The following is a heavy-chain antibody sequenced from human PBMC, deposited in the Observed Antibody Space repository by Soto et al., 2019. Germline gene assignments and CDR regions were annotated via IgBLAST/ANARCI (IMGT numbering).Heavy chain of an antibody. Sequence: QVQLVQSGAEVKKPGASVKISCKASGYTFTNYAIHWMRQAPGQRLEWMGWISAGDGNTKYSQNFQGRVSITRDTSANTAYLDLSSLRSEDTSIYYCARSDTANWPYRYWGQGTLVSVSS. V-gene: IGHV1-3*01. J-gene: IGHJ4*02. CDR1: GYTFTNYA. CDR2: ISAGDGNT. D-gene: IGHD1-1*01. CDR3: ARSDTANWPYRY.